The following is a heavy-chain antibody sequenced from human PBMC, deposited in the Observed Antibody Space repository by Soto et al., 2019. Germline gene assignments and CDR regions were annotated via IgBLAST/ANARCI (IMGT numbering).Heavy chain of an antibody. CDR2: ITSSSRTI. D-gene: IGHD6-6*01. CDR3: ARELSIAGTHDY. V-gene: IGHV3-48*02. CDR1: GFTFSSYN. Sequence: EVQLVESGGGLVQPGGSLRLSCTASGFTFSSYNMNWVRQAPGKGLEWVSYITSSSRTIYYADSVKGRFTISRDNAKNSLYLQMNSLRDEDTGVYYCARELSIAGTHDYWGQGTLVTVSS. J-gene: IGHJ4*02.